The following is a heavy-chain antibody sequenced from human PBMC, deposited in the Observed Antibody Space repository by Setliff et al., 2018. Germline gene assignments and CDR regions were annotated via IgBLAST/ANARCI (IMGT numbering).Heavy chain of an antibody. D-gene: IGHD3-22*01. Sequence: PSETLSLTCTVSGGSISSYYWSWIRQPPGKRLEWIGYIYYCGSTNYNPSLESRVTISVDTSKNQFSLRLNSATAADTAVYYCARGLSCSGYLLAPYAFDIWGQGTMVTVSS. CDR2: IYYCGST. CDR1: GGSISSYY. CDR3: ARGLSCSGYLLAPYAFDI. J-gene: IGHJ3*02. V-gene: IGHV4-59*12.